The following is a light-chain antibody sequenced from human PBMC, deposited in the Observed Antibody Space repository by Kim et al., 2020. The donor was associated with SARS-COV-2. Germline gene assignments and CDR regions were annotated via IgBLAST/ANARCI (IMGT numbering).Light chain of an antibody. Sequence: ELTQPPSASGTPGQSVTISCSGGNSNIRKTFVYWYQQLPGTAPKVLIYANTQRPSGVPDRFSGSKSGTSASLTISGLRSEDEADYYCAAWDDSLSGRLFGGGTQLTVL. J-gene: IGLJ3*02. CDR2: ANT. CDR1: NSNIRKTF. CDR3: AAWDDSLSGRL. V-gene: IGLV1-47*02.